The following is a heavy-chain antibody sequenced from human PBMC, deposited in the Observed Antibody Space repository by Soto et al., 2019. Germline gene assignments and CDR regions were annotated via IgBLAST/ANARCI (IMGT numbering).Heavy chain of an antibody. D-gene: IGHD6-13*01. V-gene: IGHV3-23*01. Sequence: GSLRLSCAASGFTFSSYAMSWVRQAPGKGLEWVSAISGGTSSTHYADSVKGRFTISRYNSKNTLYLQMNSLRAEDTAVYYCAKERWAAAGTPTLDYWGQGTLVTVSS. CDR1: GFTFSSYA. J-gene: IGHJ4*02. CDR2: ISGGTSST. CDR3: AKERWAAAGTPTLDY.